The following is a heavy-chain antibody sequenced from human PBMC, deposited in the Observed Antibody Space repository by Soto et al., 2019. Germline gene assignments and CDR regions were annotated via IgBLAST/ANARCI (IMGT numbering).Heavy chain of an antibody. Sequence: PGGSLRLSCAASGFTISSYAMYWVRQAPGKGLEWVSAISDNGDTTHYADSVKGRFTISRDTSKNTLYLQMNTLRAEDTAVYYCAKDKPGTTSFDYCGQGTLVTVSS. CDR2: ISDNGDTT. D-gene: IGHD1-1*01. CDR1: GFTISSYA. J-gene: IGHJ4*02. CDR3: AKDKPGTTSFDY. V-gene: IGHV3-23*01.